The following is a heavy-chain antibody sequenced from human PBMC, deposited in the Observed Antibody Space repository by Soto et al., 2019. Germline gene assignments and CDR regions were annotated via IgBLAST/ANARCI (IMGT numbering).Heavy chain of an antibody. CDR2: IIPIFGTA. J-gene: IGHJ4*02. CDR3: ASEQYYYDSSGRKIYYFDY. V-gene: IGHV1-69*13. Sequence: SVKVSCKASGGTFSSYAISWVRQAPGQGLEWMGGIIPIFGTANYAQKFQGRVTITADESTGTAYMELSSLRSEDTAVYYCASEQYYYDSSGRKIYYFDYWGQGTLVTVSS. CDR1: GGTFSSYA. D-gene: IGHD3-22*01.